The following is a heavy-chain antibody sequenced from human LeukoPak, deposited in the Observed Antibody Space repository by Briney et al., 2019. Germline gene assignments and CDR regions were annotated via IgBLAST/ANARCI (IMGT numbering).Heavy chain of an antibody. Sequence: GGSLRLSCTTSGFSFNTYSMSWVRQAPGKGLEWVSAINDDTPYYTGSVKGRFTVSRDNSRDTLYLHLNSLRAEDTAIYYCAKDLFGPSDIVLVPAVNDYWGQGTLVTVSS. CDR3: AKDLFGPSDIVLVPAVNDY. J-gene: IGHJ4*02. D-gene: IGHD2-2*01. CDR1: GFSFNTYS. CDR2: INDDTP. V-gene: IGHV3-23*01.